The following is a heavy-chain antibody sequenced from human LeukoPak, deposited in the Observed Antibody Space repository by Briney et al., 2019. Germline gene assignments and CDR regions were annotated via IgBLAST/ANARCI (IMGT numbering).Heavy chain of an antibody. Sequence: ASVKVSCKASGYTFTGYYMHWVRQAPGQGLEWMGWIIPNGGGTNYAQKFQGRVTMTRDTSISTAYMELSRLRSDDTAVYYCARATVVTILDYWRQGTLVTVSS. CDR1: GYTFTGYY. V-gene: IGHV1-2*02. CDR2: IIPNGGGT. J-gene: IGHJ4*02. D-gene: IGHD4-23*01. CDR3: ARATVVTILDY.